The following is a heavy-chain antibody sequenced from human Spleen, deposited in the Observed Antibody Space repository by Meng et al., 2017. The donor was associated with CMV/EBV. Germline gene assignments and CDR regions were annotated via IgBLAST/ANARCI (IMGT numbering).Heavy chain of an antibody. V-gene: IGHV4-59*10. CDR1: GGSFSGYY. CDR3: AKTGGSYDY. J-gene: IGHJ4*02. CDR2: IYTSGST. D-gene: IGHD1-26*01. Sequence: QVQLQQWGAGLLKPSETLSLTCAVYGGSFSGYYWSWIRQPPGKGLEWIGRIYTSGSTNYNPSLKSRVTMSVDTSKNQFSLKLSSVTAADTAVYYCAKTGGSYDYWGQGTLVTVSS.